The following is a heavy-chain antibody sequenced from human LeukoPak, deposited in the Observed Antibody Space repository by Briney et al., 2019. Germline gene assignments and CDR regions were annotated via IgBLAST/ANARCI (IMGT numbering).Heavy chain of an antibody. D-gene: IGHD2-2*01. CDR2: ISYDGSNK. V-gene: IGHV3-30*03. Sequence: GGSLRLSCAASGFTFSSYGMHWVRQAPGKGLEWVAVISYDGSNKYYADSVKGRFTISRDNPKNTLYLQMNSLRAEDTAVYYCARDTHCSSTSCYYYYGMDVWGQGTTVTVSS. J-gene: IGHJ6*02. CDR1: GFTFSSYG. CDR3: ARDTHCSSTSCYYYYGMDV.